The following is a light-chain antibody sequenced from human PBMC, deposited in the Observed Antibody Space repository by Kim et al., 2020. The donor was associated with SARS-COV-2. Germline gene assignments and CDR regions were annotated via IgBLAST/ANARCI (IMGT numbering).Light chain of an antibody. V-gene: IGLV2-14*01. Sequence: QSASVSGSPGQSITISCTGTSSDVGGYNYVSWYQQHPGKAPKLMIYDVSKRPSGVSNRFSGSKSGNTASLTISGLQAEDEADYYCSSYTSSSTYWVFGGGTQLTVL. CDR3: SSYTSSSTYWV. CDR1: SSDVGGYNY. CDR2: DVS. J-gene: IGLJ3*02.